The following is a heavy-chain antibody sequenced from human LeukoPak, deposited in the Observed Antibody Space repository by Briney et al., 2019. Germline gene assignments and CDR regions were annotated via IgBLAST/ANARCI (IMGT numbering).Heavy chain of an antibody. Sequence: ASVNVSCKASGYTFTGYYMHWVRQAPGQGLEWMGRINPNSGGTNYAQKFQGRVTMTRDTSISTAYMELSRLRSDDTAVYYCARAPVAVLEGDYWGQGTLVTVSS. CDR2: INPNSGGT. D-gene: IGHD6-19*01. V-gene: IGHV1-2*06. J-gene: IGHJ4*02. CDR1: GYTFTGYY. CDR3: ARAPVAVLEGDY.